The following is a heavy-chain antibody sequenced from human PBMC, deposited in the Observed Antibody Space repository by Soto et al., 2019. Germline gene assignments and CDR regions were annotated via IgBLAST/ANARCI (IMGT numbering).Heavy chain of an antibody. CDR1: GGSFSGYY. J-gene: IGHJ6*02. CDR3: ARGRGYYYGSGNYYNRYYYYYGMDV. D-gene: IGHD3-10*01. CDR2: INHSGST. V-gene: IGHV4-34*01. Sequence: SETLSLTCAVYGGSFSGYYWSWIRQPPGKGLEWIGEINHSGSTNYNPSLKSRVTISVDTSKNQFSLKLSSVTAADTAVYYCARGRGYYYGSGNYYNRYYYYYGMDVWGQGTTVTVSS.